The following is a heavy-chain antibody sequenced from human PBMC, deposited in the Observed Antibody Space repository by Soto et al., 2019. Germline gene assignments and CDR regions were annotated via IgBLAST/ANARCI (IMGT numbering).Heavy chain of an antibody. V-gene: IGHV4-39*02. J-gene: IGHJ5*02. CDR1: GGSISSSSYY. Sequence: LSLTCTVSGGSISSSSYYWGWIRQPPGKGLEWIGSIYYSGSNYYNPSLKNRVTISVDTSKNQFSLKLSSVTAADTAVYYCAREAASAGWFDPWGQGTLVTVSS. CDR2: IYYSGSN. CDR3: AREAASAGWFDP.